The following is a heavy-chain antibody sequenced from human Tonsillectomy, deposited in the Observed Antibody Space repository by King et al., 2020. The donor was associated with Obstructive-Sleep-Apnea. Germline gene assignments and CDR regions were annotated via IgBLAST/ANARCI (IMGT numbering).Heavy chain of an antibody. CDR1: GFTFNNYW. J-gene: IGHJ3*02. Sequence: QLVQSGGGLVQPGGSLRLSCIASGFTFNNYWMSWVRQAPGKGLEWVASIKEDGSDKYSVDSVKGRFTISRDNAKNSLYLQMNSLRAEDTAVYYCARELGWRDAFDIWGKGTIVTVSS. V-gene: IGHV3-7*03. CDR3: ARELGWRDAFDI. D-gene: IGHD2-21*01. CDR2: IKEDGSDK.